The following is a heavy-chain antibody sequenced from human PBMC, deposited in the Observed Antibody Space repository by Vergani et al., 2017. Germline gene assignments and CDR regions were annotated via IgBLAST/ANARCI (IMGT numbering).Heavy chain of an antibody. CDR3: ARDRPSSVVVITTGLDY. D-gene: IGHD3-22*01. Sequence: VQLVESGGGVVQPGRSLRLSCAASGFTFSSYGMHWVRQAPGKGLEWVAVIWYDGSNKYYADSVKGRFTISRDNSKNTLYLQMNSLRAEDTAVYYCARDRPSSVVVITTGLDYWGQGTLVTVSS. CDR1: GFTFSSYG. J-gene: IGHJ4*02. CDR2: IWYDGSNK. V-gene: IGHV3-33*01.